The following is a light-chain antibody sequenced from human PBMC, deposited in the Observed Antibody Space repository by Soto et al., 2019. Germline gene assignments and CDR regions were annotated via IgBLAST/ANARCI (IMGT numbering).Light chain of an antibody. CDR1: QSISNW. V-gene: IGKV1-5*03. CDR2: KMS. CDR3: QQYKSFSLT. J-gene: IGKJ4*01. Sequence: DIQMTQSPSTLSASVGDRVTITCRASQSISNWLAWYQQKPGKAPKLLIYKMSNLDSGVPSRFSGSGSGTEFSLTISSLQPDDFATYYCQQYKSFSLTFGGGTRVEVK.